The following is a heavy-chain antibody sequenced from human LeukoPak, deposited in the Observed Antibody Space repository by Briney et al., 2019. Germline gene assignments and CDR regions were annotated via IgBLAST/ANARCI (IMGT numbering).Heavy chain of an antibody. Sequence: GGSLRLSCAASGFTFSSYSMNWVRQAPGKGLEWVSYISSSSSTIYYADSVKGRFTISRDNAKNSLYLQMNSLRAEDTAVYYCARGNIRDSSSLDYWGQGTLVTVSS. V-gene: IGHV3-48*01. CDR2: ISSSSSTI. D-gene: IGHD6-19*01. CDR3: ARGNIRDSSSLDY. CDR1: GFTFSSYS. J-gene: IGHJ4*02.